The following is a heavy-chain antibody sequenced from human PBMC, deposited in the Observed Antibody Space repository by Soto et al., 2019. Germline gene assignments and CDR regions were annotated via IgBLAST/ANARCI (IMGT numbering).Heavy chain of an antibody. J-gene: IGHJ4*02. CDR3: ARDGIAVALGYY. V-gene: IGHV1-18*01. Sequence: QVQLVQSGAEVKKPGASVKVSCKASGYTFPSYGISWVRQAPGQGIEWMGWISAYNGNTNYAQKLQGRVTMTTDTSTSTADMELRSLRSDDTAVYVCARDGIAVALGYYWGQGTLVTVSS. CDR2: ISAYNGNT. D-gene: IGHD6-19*01. CDR1: GYTFPSYG.